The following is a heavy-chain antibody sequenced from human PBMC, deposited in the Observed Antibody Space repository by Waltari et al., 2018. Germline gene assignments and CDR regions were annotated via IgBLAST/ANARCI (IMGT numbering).Heavy chain of an antibody. V-gene: IGHV3-53*02. CDR2: IYSGGST. Sequence: VQLVETGGGLIQPGGSLRLSCAASGFTVSSNYISWVRQAPGKGLEWVSVIYSGGSTYCADSVKGRFTISRDNSKNTLYLQMNSLRAEDTAVYYCARDRIAAAGTFDIWGQGTMVTVSS. D-gene: IGHD6-13*01. J-gene: IGHJ3*02. CDR3: ARDRIAAAGTFDI. CDR1: GFTVSSNY.